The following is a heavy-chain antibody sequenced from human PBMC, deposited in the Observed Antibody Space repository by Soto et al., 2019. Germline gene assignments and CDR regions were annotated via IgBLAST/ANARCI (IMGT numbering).Heavy chain of an antibody. J-gene: IGHJ4*02. V-gene: IGHV4-31*03. CDR2: IYYSGST. CDR1: GGSISSGGYY. Sequence: SETLSLTCTASGGSISSGGYYWSWIRQHPGKGLEWIGYIYYSGSTYYNPSLKSRVTISVDTPKNQFSLKLSSVTAADTAVYYCARTVVIRGVIIREFDYWGQGNLVT. D-gene: IGHD3-10*01. CDR3: ARTVVIRGVIIREFDY.